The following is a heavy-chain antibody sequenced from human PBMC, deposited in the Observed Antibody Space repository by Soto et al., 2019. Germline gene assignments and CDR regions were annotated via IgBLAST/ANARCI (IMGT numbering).Heavy chain of an antibody. V-gene: IGHV3-23*01. CDR2: ISGSGGST. CDR3: AKDHLQRSTYYYDSSGYYFDY. J-gene: IGHJ4*02. Sequence: PGGSLRLSCAASGFTFSSYAMSWVRQAPGKGLEWVSAISGSGGSTYYADSVKGRFTISRDNSKNTLYLQMNSLRAEDTAVYYCAKDHLQRSTYYYDSSGYYFDYWGQGTLVTVSS. D-gene: IGHD3-22*01. CDR1: GFTFSSYA.